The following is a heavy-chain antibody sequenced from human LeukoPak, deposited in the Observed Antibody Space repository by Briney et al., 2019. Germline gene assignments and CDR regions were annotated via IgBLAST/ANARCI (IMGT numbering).Heavy chain of an antibody. D-gene: IGHD6-13*01. J-gene: IGHJ6*03. Sequence: PGGSLRLSCAASGFTFSNAWMSSVRQAPGTGLEWVGRIKSKTDGGTTNYAAPVKGRFTISRDDSKNTLYLQMNSLKTEDTAVYYCTTLSSSWLDYYYYYMDVWGKGTTVTVSS. V-gene: IGHV3-15*01. CDR1: GFTFSNAW. CDR3: TTLSSSWLDYYYYYMDV. CDR2: IKSKTDGGTT.